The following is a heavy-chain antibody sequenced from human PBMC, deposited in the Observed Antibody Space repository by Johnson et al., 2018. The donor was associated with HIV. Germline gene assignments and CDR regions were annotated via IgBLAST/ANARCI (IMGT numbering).Heavy chain of an antibody. Sequence: MMLVESGGGLVQPGWSLRLSCAASGFTFSSYSMHWVRQAPGEGLEYVSGTDNKGRNTYYATSVKGRFTISRDNAKNSLYLQMNSLRVEDTALYYCARPADYGDYSRDAFDIWGQGTMVTVSS. V-gene: IGHV3-64*01. J-gene: IGHJ3*02. CDR3: ARPADYGDYSRDAFDI. D-gene: IGHD4-17*01. CDR2: TDNKGRNT. CDR1: GFTFSSYS.